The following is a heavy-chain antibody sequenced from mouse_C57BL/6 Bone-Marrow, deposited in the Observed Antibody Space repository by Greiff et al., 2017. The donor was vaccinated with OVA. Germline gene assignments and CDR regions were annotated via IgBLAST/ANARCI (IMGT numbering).Heavy chain of an antibody. D-gene: IGHD1-1*01. CDR3: ARSLGSSPLFAY. V-gene: IGHV7-3*01. CDR2: IRNKANGYTT. Sequence: EVHLVESGGGLVQPGGSLSLSCAASGFTFTDYYMSWVRQPPGKALEWLGFIRNKANGYTTEYSASVKGRFTISRDNSQSILYLQMNALRAEDSATYYCARSLGSSPLFAYWGQGTLVTVSA. J-gene: IGHJ3*01. CDR1: GFTFTDYY.